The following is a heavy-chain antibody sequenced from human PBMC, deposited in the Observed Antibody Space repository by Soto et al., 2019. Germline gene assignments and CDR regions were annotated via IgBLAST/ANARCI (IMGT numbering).Heavy chain of an antibody. CDR2: INSDGSST. CDR3: ARDPGGGNGGWYFDL. J-gene: IGHJ2*01. Sequence: EVQLLESGGGLVQPGGSLRLSCAASGFTFSSYWMHWVRQAPGKGLVWVSRINSDGSSTSYADSVKGRFTISRDNAKNTLYLQMNSLRAEDTAVYYCARDPGGGNGGWYFDLWGRGTLVTVSS. D-gene: IGHD3-10*01. V-gene: IGHV3-74*01. CDR1: GFTFSSYW.